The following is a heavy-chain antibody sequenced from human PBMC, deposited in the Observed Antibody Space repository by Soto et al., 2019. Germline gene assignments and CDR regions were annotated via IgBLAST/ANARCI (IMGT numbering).Heavy chain of an antibody. J-gene: IGHJ4*02. D-gene: IGHD3-16*01. CDR1: GFTFSSYW. Sequence: EVQLVESGGGLVQPGGSLRLSCAASGFTFSSYWMSWVRQAPGKGLEWVANIKEDGSEKYYVDSVKGRFTISRDNAKNSLFLQMNSLKAEDTAVYYCVRVGRVGGYWGQGTLVTVSS. V-gene: IGHV3-7*03. CDR2: IKEDGSEK. CDR3: VRVGRVGGY.